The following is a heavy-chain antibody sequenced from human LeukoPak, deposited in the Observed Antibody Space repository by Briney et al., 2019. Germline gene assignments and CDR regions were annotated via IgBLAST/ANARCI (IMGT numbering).Heavy chain of an antibody. D-gene: IGHD3-22*01. Sequence: ASVKVSCKASGYTFTGYYMHWVRQAPGQGLEWMGWINPNSGGTNYAQKFQGRVTMTRDTSISTDYMALSRLRSDDTAVYYCARPLYYYDSSGYYYLDYWGQGTLVTVSS. CDR3: ARPLYYYDSSGYYYLDY. J-gene: IGHJ4*02. CDR1: GYTFTGYY. CDR2: INPNSGGT. V-gene: IGHV1-2*02.